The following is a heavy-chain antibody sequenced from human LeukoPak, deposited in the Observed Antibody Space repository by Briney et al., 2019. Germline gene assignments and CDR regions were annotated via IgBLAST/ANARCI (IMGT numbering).Heavy chain of an antibody. J-gene: IGHJ4*02. CDR3: ARVAAAAGR. CDR2: ISYDGSNK. D-gene: IGHD6-13*01. Sequence: GGSLRLSCAASGFTFSSYAMHWVRQAPGKGLEWVAVISYDGSNKYYADSVKGRFTISRDNSKNTLYLQMNSLRAEDTAVYYCARVAAAAGRWGQGTLVTVSS. V-gene: IGHV3-30-3*01. CDR1: GFTFSSYA.